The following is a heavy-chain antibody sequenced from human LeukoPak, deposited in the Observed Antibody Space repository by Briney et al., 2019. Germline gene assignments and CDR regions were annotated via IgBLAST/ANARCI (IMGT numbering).Heavy chain of an antibody. CDR3: ARVDDSRGGALSDY. J-gene: IGHJ4*02. CDR1: GGTFSSYA. Sequence: GASVKVSCKASGGTFSSYAISWVRQAPGQGLEWMGRIIPILGIANYAQKFQGRVTITADKSTSTAYMELSSLRSEDTAVYYCARVDDSRGGALSDYWGQGTLVTVSS. D-gene: IGHD3-22*01. V-gene: IGHV1-69*04. CDR2: IIPILGIA.